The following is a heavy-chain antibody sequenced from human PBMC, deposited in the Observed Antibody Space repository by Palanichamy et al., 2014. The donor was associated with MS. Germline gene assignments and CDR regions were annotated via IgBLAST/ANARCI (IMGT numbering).Heavy chain of an antibody. D-gene: IGHD1-1*01. J-gene: IGHJ4*02. CDR2: ISYDGSNK. CDR3: AREGPPSDRWKNDY. Sequence: QVQLVESGGGVVQPGRSLRLSSVASGFTFNSYAMHWVRQAPGKGLEWVAVISYDGSNKYYADSMKGRFTISRDNSKNTLYLQMNSLRAEDTAVYYCAREGPPSDRWKNDYWGQGTLVTVSS. CDR1: GFTFNSYA. V-gene: IGHV3-30*04.